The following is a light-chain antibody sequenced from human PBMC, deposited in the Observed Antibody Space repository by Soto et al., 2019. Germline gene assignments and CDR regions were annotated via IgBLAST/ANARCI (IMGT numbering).Light chain of an antibody. V-gene: IGKV3-15*01. CDR3: QKYNIAPHT. Sequence: EIVMTQSPATLSVSPGERATLSCRASQSVSGNLAWYQQKPGQAPRLLIYGASTRANGIPARFSGSGSGTEFTLTISSLQSEDVATYYGQKYNIAPHTFGGGTKVEIQ. CDR1: QSVSGN. J-gene: IGKJ4*01. CDR2: GAS.